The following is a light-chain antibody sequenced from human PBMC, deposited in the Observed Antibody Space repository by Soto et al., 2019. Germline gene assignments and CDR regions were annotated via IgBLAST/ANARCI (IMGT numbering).Light chain of an antibody. J-gene: IGKJ4*01. CDR2: GAS. CDR3: QHYYTWPRS. CDR1: QSVRSD. V-gene: IGKV3-15*01. Sequence: EIVMTQSPATLSVSPGERVTLSCRASQSVRSDLAWYQQEPGQTPRLLIYGASTMVPGIPARFSGSGSGTEFTLTIDNLQSEDFAVYYCQHYYTWPRSFGGGTKVEI.